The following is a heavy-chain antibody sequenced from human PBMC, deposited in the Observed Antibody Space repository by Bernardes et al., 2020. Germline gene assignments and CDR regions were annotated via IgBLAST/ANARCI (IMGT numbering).Heavy chain of an antibody. Sequence: SETLSLTCAVSGGSVSSSGFYWSWIRQPPGKGLEYIGYIYYSGNTNYNPPLKSRVTMSVDTSNNLFFLNLRSVTAADTAVYYCARSVGSGWSTYFDYWSQGTLVTVSS. J-gene: IGHJ4*02. CDR2: IYYSGNT. CDR3: ARSVGSGWSTYFDY. V-gene: IGHV4-61*08. CDR1: GGSVSSSGFY. D-gene: IGHD6-13*01.